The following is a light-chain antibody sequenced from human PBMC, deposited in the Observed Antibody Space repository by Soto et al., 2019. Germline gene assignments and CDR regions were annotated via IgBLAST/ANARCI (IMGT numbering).Light chain of an antibody. V-gene: IGKV2-24*01. CDR3: MQATPPYS. J-gene: IGKJ2*03. CDR1: QSLVHSDGNTS. CDR2: MIS. Sequence: DFVMTQTPLSSPVTLGQPASISCRSSQSLVHSDGNTSLSWLHQRPGQPPRLLVYMISNRFSGVPDRFSGSGAGTDFTLKISRVEAEDVGVYYCMQATPPYSFGQGTKLEIK.